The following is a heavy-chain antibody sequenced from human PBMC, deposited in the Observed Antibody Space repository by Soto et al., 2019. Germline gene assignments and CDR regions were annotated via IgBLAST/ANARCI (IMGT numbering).Heavy chain of an antibody. CDR3: ARYRNAYFDY. J-gene: IGHJ4*02. D-gene: IGHD1-1*01. CDR2: INPSGGST. V-gene: IGHV1-46*03. CDR1: GYSFTDYY. Sequence: QVQLVQSGAVMKKPGASVKVSCKASGYSFTDYYVHWVRQAPGHGLEWMGIINPSGGSTNYAQKFQGRVTMTRDTFTSTVYMELSSLRSEDTAVYYCARYRNAYFDYWGQGTLVTVSS.